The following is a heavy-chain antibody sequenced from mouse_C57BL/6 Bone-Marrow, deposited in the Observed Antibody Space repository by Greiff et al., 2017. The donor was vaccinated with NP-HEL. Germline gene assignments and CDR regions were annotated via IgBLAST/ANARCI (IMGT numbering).Heavy chain of an antibody. CDR2: FYPGSGSI. D-gene: IGHD2-4*01. J-gene: IGHJ4*01. V-gene: IGHV1-62-2*01. CDR3: ARHEDNDYLYYAMDY. Sequence: QVHVKQSGAELVKPGASVKLSCKASGYTFTEYTIHWVKQRSGQGLEWIGWFYPGSGSIKYNEKFKDKATLTADKSSSTVYMELSRLTSEDSAVYFCARHEDNDYLYYAMDYWGQGTSVTVSS. CDR1: GYTFTEYT.